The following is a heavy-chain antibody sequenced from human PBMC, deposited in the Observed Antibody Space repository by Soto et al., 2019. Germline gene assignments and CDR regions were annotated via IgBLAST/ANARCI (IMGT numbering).Heavy chain of an antibody. CDR3: AREKTTGTYRPYYFDY. D-gene: IGHD1-1*01. J-gene: IGHJ4*02. Sequence: SQTLSLTCAISGDSVSSDSAAWNWIRQSPSRGLEWLGRTYYRSKWYNDYALSVKSRITINPDTSKNQFSLQLNSVTPEDTAVYNSAREKTTGTYRPYYFDYWGARTQLTVSS. CDR1: GDSVSSDSAA. CDR2: TYYRSKWYN. V-gene: IGHV6-1*01.